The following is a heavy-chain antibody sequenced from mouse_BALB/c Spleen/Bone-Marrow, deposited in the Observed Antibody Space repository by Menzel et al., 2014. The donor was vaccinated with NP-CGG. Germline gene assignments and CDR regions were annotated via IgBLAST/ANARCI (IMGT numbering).Heavy chain of an antibody. CDR3: ARRGNWDNAMDY. V-gene: IGHV1-66*01. CDR1: GYSFTSYY. J-gene: IGHJ4*01. D-gene: IGHD4-1*01. CDR2: IFPGSGNI. Sequence: QVQLLQQSGPELVKPGASVKISCEASGYSFTSYYIHWVKQRPGQGLEWIGWIFPGSGNIKYNEKFKGEATLTADTSSSTAYMRLSSLTSEDSAVYFCARRGNWDNAMDYWGQGTSVTVSS.